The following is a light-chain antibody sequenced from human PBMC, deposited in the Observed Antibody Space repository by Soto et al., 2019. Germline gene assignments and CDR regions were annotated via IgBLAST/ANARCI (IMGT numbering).Light chain of an antibody. CDR2: WAS. V-gene: IGKV4-1*01. CDR3: QQYYSTPPLT. CDR1: QSVLYSSNNKNY. J-gene: IGKJ4*01. Sequence: DIVMTQSPDSLAVSLGERATINCKSSQSVLYSSNNKNYLAWYQQKPGQPPKLLIYWASTRESGVPDRFSGSGSGTDFTLAISGLQAEDVAVYYCQQYYSTPPLTCGGGTKVEIK.